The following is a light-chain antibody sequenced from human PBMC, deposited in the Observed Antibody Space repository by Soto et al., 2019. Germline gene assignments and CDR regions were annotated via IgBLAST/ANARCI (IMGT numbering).Light chain of an antibody. V-gene: IGKV3D-15*01. CDR2: GAS. J-gene: IGKJ5*01. CDR3: LQSNNWPIT. CDR1: QSVTTN. Sequence: EVVMTPSPATLSVSPGERATLSCRASQSVTTNMAWYQQKPGQAPRLLIYGASNRATDIPARFSGSGSGTDFTLNITSVEPEDSAVYYCLQSNNWPITFGQGTRLEIK.